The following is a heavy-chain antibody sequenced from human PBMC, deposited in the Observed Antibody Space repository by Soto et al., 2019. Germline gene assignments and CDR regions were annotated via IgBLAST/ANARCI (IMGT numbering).Heavy chain of an antibody. J-gene: IGHJ4*01. CDR1: GFTFSSYG. V-gene: IGHV3-30*18. CDR3: AKLGDSGNQPRPDDY. Sequence: GGSLRLSCAASGFTFSSYGMHWVRQAPGKGLEWVAVISYDGSNKYYADSVKGRFTISRDNSKNTLYLQMNSLRAEDTAVYYCAKLGDSGNQPRPDDYWGHG. CDR2: ISYDGSNK. D-gene: IGHD1-26*01.